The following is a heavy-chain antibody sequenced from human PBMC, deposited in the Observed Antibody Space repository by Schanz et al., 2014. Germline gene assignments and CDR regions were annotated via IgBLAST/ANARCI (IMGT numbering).Heavy chain of an antibody. V-gene: IGHV1-69*02. CDR2: FIPILDVG. J-gene: IGHJ3*02. D-gene: IGHD2-2*01. CDR3: AKGTMPGTFDI. CDR1: RSTFSSYT. Sequence: QVQLVQSGAEVKKPGSSVKVSCKASRSTFSSYTISWVRQARGQGLEWVGRFIPILDVGNYAQQFQGRVTFTADKSTSTDYMKLSSLRYEDTALYCCAKGTMPGTFDIWGQGTMVTVSS.